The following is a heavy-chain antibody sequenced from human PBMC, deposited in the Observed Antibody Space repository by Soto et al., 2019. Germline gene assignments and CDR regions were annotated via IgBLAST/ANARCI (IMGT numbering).Heavy chain of an antibody. V-gene: IGHV4-38-2*02. J-gene: IGHJ4*02. Sequence: ASETLSLTCSVSCFAISRGYYWSWVRQPPGKGLEWIGSIYPSVSSYHNPSLATRLRLSIDTSKNQFTLNLTSVTAADTALYFCAREKVGTTFFDNWGQGIQVTVSS. D-gene: IGHD1-1*01. CDR3: AREKVGTTFFDN. CDR2: IYPSVSS. CDR1: CFAISRGYY.